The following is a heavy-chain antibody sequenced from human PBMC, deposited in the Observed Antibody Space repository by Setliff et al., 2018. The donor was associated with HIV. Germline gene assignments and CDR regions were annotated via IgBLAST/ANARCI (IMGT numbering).Heavy chain of an antibody. D-gene: IGHD3-16*01. CDR2: INTNTGNP. V-gene: IGHV7-4-1*02. J-gene: IGHJ3*02. CDR3: ARDLNYVWGSDNAFDI. Sequence: ASVKVSCKASGYTFTSYAMNWVRQAPGQGIEWMGWINTNTGNPTYAQGFTGRFVFSLDTSVSTAYLQISSLKAEDTAVYYCARDLNYVWGSDNAFDIWGQGTMVTVSS. CDR1: GYTFTSYA.